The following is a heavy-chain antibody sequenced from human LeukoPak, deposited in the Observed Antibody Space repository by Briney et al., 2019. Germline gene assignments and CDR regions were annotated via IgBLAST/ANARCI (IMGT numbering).Heavy chain of an antibody. J-gene: IGHJ4*02. D-gene: IGHD3-22*01. CDR1: GGTFSSYA. CDR3: ARDEGYYDNSGYYLYYFDY. CDR2: IIPILGIA. Sequence: SVKVSCKASGGTFSSYAINWVRQAPGQGLEWMGRIIPILGIANYAQKFQGRVTITADKSTSTAYMELSSLRSEDTAVYYCARDEGYYDNSGYYLYYFDYWGQGTLVTVSS. V-gene: IGHV1-69*04.